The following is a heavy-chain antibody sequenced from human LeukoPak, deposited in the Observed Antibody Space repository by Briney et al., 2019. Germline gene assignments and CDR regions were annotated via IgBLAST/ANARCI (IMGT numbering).Heavy chain of an antibody. J-gene: IGHJ4*02. CDR1: GFTVSSNY. CDR3: ASFPPSSGWYIDY. V-gene: IGHV3-53*01. Sequence: GGSLRLSCAASGFTVSSNYMSWVRQAPGKGLEWVSVIYSGGSTYYADSVKGRFTISRDNSKNTLYLQMNSPRAEDTAVYYCASFPPSSGWYIDYWGQGTLVTVSS. CDR2: IYSGGST. D-gene: IGHD6-19*01.